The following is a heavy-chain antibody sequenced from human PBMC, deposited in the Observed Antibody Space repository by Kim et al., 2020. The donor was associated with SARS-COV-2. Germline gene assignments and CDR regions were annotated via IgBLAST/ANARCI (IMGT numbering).Heavy chain of an antibody. D-gene: IGHD3-10*01. CDR2: ISYDGSNK. J-gene: IGHJ4*02. V-gene: IGHV3-30*18. CDR3: AKGVFSTGVWFGELYTTPIDY. CDR1: GFTFSSYG. Sequence: GGSLRLSCVASGFTFSSYGMHWVRQAPGKGLEWVAVISYDGSNKYYADSVKGRFTISRDNSKNTLYLQMNSLRAEDTAVYYCAKGVFSTGVWFGELYTTPIDYWGQGTLVTVSS.